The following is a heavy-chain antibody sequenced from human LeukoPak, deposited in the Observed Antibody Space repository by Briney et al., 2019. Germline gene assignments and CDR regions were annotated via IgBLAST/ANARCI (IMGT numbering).Heavy chain of an antibody. CDR2: IYYSGST. D-gene: IGHD2-8*02. V-gene: IGHV4-30-4*01. J-gene: IGHJ4*02. CDR3: ARLGGVYGGYYFDY. Sequence: PSETLSLTCTVSGGSISSGDYYWSWIRQPPGKGLEWIGYIYYSGSTYYNLSLKSRVTISVDTSKNQFSLKLNSLTAADTAVYFCARLGGVYGGYYFDYWGQGTLVTVSS. CDR1: GGSISSGDYY.